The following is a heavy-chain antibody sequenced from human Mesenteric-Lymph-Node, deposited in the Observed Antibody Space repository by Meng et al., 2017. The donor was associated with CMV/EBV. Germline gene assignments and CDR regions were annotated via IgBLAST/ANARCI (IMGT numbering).Heavy chain of an antibody. CDR1: GFTFYTYA. CDR2: IRDGGET. Sequence: GESLKISCTASGFTFYTYALNWVRQAPGKGLEWVAGIRDGGETFYSDSLKGRFTISRDDSRNTLYLQMNNLRGEDTALYYCAKAIDFDSWGQGTLVTVSS. J-gene: IGHJ4*02. CDR3: AKAIDFDS. V-gene: IGHV3-23*01.